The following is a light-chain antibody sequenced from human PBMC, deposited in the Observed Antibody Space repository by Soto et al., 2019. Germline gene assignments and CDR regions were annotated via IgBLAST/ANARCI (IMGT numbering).Light chain of an antibody. V-gene: IGLV1-44*01. J-gene: IGLJ3*02. Sequence: QSVLTQPPSLSAAPGQTVTISCSGGSSNIGNNYVSWYQQVAGTTPKLLIYSNNQRPSGVPDRFSGSKSGTSASLAISGLQSEDEADYYCAAWDDSLNGWVFGGGTKLTVL. CDR1: SSNIGNNY. CDR2: SNN. CDR3: AAWDDSLNGWV.